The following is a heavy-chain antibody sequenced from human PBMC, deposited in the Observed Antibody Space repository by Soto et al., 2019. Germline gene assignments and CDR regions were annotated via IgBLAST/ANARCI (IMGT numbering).Heavy chain of an antibody. D-gene: IGHD2-2*01. CDR2: ISSSGSTI. V-gene: IGHV3-11*01. J-gene: IGHJ5*02. Sequence: PGGSLRLSCAASGFIFSDYYMSWIRQAPGKGLEWVSYISSSGSTIYYADSVKGRFTISRDNAKNSLYLQMNSLRAEDTAVYYCARDPGSYCSSTSCPDGGSWFDPWGQGTLVTVSS. CDR1: GFIFSDYY. CDR3: ARDPGSYCSSTSCPDGGSWFDP.